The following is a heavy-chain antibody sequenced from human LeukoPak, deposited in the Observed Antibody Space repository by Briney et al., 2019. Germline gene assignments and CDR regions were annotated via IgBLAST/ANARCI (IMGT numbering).Heavy chain of an antibody. CDR3: ARQSSGYPSYFDY. J-gene: IGHJ4*02. CDR2: IYHSGST. V-gene: IGHV4-30-2*01. D-gene: IGHD3-22*01. CDR1: GGSISSGGYY. Sequence: SQTLSLTCTVSGGSISSGGYYWSWIRQPPGKGLEWIGYIYHSGSTYYNPSLKSRVTISVDRSKNQFSLKLSSVTAADTAVYYCARQSSGYPSYFDYWGQGTLVTVSS.